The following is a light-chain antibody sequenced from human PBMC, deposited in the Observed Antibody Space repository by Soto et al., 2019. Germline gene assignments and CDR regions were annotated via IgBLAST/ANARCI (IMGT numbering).Light chain of an antibody. Sequence: DIQMTQSPSSLSASVGDRVTITCRASQSISGYLNWYQQKPGKAPKLLIYAASSLQSGVPSRLSGSGSGTDFTLTISSLQPEDFATYYCQQSYSTPFTFGPGTKVDIK. J-gene: IGKJ3*01. CDR3: QQSYSTPFT. CDR1: QSISGY. CDR2: AAS. V-gene: IGKV1-39*01.